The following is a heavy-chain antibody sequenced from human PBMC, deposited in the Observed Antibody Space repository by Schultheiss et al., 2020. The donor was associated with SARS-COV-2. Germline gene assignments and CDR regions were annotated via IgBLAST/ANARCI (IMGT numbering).Heavy chain of an antibody. J-gene: IGHJ6*02. CDR2: IFENGDT. D-gene: IGHD2-2*01. CDR1: GGAISRGGFH. Sequence: SETLSLTCTVSGGAISRGGFHWSWIRQHPGKGLEWIGYIFENGDTYYNPSLRTRLTISVDTSKNQFSLTLTSVTAADTAVYYCAREVYQPGGAWYYYYGMDVWGQGTTVTVSS. V-gene: IGHV4-31*03. CDR3: AREVYQPGGAWYYYYGMDV.